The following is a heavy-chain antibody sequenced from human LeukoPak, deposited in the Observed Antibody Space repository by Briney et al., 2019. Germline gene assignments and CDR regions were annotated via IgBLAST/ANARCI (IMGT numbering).Heavy chain of an antibody. CDR1: GYTFTGYY. CDR3: ARFISTTGVDY. Sequence: ASVKVSCKASGYTFTGYYMHWVRQAPGQGLEWMGWINPNSGGTNYAQKFQGRVTMTRDTSSSTAYMELSRLTSDDTAVYYCARFISTTGVDYWGQGTLVTVSS. CDR2: INPNSGGT. D-gene: IGHD1-1*01. J-gene: IGHJ4*02. V-gene: IGHV1-2*02.